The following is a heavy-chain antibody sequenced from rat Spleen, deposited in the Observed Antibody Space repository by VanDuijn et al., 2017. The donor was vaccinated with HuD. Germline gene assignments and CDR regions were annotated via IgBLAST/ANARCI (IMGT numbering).Heavy chain of an antibody. CDR1: GFTFNNYW. D-gene: IGHD3-1*01. CDR3: TRHGPHWSFDF. Sequence: EVQLVESGGGLVQPGGSLKLSCVASGFTFNNYWLSWVRQAPTKGLEWVASISYDGTATYYRDSVKGRFTLSRDNAKSTLYLQMDSLRSEDTATYYCTRHGPHWSFDFWGPGTMVTVST. V-gene: IGHV5-29*01. CDR2: ISYDGTAT. J-gene: IGHJ1*01.